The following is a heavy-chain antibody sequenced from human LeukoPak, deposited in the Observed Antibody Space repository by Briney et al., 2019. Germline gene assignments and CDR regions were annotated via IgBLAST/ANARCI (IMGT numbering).Heavy chain of an antibody. CDR3: ARMGDIQLWPDRGYYFDY. J-gene: IGHJ4*02. CDR2: INTNTGNP. CDR1: GYTFTSYA. Sequence: ASVKVSCKASGYTFTSYAMNWVRQAPGQGLEWMGWINTNTGNPTYAQGFTGRFVFSLDTSVSTAYLQISSLKAEDTAVYYRARMGDIQLWPDRGYYFDYWGQGTLVTVSS. V-gene: IGHV7-4-1*02. D-gene: IGHD5-18*01.